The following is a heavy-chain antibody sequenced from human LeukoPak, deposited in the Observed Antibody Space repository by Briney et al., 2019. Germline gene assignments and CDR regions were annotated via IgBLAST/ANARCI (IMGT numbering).Heavy chain of an antibody. CDR2: ISYSGST. V-gene: IGHV4-59*01. CDR1: GGAISSYY. D-gene: IGHD1-1*01. Sequence: PSETLSLTCTVSGGAISSYYWSWIRQPPGKGLEWIGYISYSGSTNFNPSLKSRVTISVDTAKNQFSLKLSSVTAADTAVYYCAREGTAGTNLNWFDPWGQGTLVTVSS. CDR3: AREGTAGTNLNWFDP. J-gene: IGHJ5*02.